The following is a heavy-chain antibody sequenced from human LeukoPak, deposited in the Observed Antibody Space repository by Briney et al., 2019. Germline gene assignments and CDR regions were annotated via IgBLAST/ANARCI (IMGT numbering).Heavy chain of an antibody. CDR1: GDSIDSGRHY. Sequence: PSETLSLTCTVSGDSIDSGRHYWSWIRQAAGKGLEWIGRIYTSGNTYYNPSLKSRVTMSVDTSKNQFSLNLSSVTAADTAVYYCARVFSVAGTFDYWGQGTLVTVSS. D-gene: IGHD6-19*01. J-gene: IGHJ4*02. V-gene: IGHV4-61*02. CDR2: IYTSGNT. CDR3: ARVFSVAGTFDY.